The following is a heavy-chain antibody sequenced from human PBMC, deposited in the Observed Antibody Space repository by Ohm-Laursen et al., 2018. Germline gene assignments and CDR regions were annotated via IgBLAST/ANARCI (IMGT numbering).Heavy chain of an antibody. Sequence: SDTLSLTCAVYGGSFSGYYWSWIRQPPGKGLEWIGTIYHSGSTYYNPSLKSRVTISVDTSKNQFSLRLISVTAADTAVYYCARAPTTVTPPHWGQGTLVTVSS. V-gene: IGHV4-34*01. CDR3: ARAPTTVTPPH. CDR1: GGSFSGYY. D-gene: IGHD4-11*01. CDR2: IYHSGST. J-gene: IGHJ4*02.